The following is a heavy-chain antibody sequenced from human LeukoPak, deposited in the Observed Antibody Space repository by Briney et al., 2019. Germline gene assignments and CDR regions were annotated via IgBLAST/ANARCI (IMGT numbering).Heavy chain of an antibody. CDR3: ARPSGYCSSTSCYYYYYGMDV. CDR1: GYTFTSYA. V-gene: IGHV1-3*01. D-gene: IGHD2-2*03. J-gene: IGHJ6*02. Sequence: ASVKVSCKASGYTFTSYAMHWVRQAPGQRLEWIGWINAGNGNTKYSQKFQGRVTITRDTSASTAYMELSSLRSEDTAVYYCARPSGYCSSTSCYYYYYGMDVWGQGTTVTVSS. CDR2: INAGNGNT.